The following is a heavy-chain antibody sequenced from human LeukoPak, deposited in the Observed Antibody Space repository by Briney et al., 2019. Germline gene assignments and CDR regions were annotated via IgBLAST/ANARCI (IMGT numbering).Heavy chain of an antibody. V-gene: IGHV3-23*01. CDR1: GFTFSIYG. CDR3: AKNFDSGSYYPN. Sequence: PGGSLGLSCAASGFTFSIYGMTWVRQAPGKGLECVSKISDSGGTTKYADSVKGRFTISRDNSKNTLYLQMNSLRAEDTAVYYCAKNFDSGSYYPNWGQGTLVTVSS. CDR2: ISDSGGTT. D-gene: IGHD3-10*01. J-gene: IGHJ4*02.